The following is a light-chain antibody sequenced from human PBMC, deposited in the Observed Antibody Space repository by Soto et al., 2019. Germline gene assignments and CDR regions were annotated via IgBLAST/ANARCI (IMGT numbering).Light chain of an antibody. CDR2: GAS. CDR1: QSVSTNY. Sequence: EIVLTQSPGTLSLSPGERATLSCRASQSVSTNYLAWYQRKPGQAPRLLIYGASNRATGIPDRFSGSGSGTDLRLTITRLEPEYFAVYYCQQYGSPPPTFGKGTKVEIK. CDR3: QQYGSPPPT. V-gene: IGKV3-20*01. J-gene: IGKJ1*01.